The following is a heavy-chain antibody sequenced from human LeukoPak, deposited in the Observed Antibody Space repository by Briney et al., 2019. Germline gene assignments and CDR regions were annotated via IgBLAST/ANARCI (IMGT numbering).Heavy chain of an antibody. V-gene: IGHV1-46*01. Sequence: GASVKVSCKASGYTFTNYYMHWVRQAPGQGFEWMGMINPSGGRTHYAQEFQGRVTMTRDTSTSTVYMEVNSLRSEDTAVYYCARADCGGDCDALWFDPWGQGTQVTVSS. CDR1: GYTFTNYY. CDR3: ARADCGGDCDALWFDP. D-gene: IGHD2-21*02. J-gene: IGHJ5*02. CDR2: INPSGGRT.